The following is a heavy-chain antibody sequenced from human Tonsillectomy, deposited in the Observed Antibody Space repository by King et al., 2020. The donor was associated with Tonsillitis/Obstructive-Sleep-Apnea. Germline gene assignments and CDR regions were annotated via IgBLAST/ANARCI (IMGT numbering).Heavy chain of an antibody. J-gene: IGHJ3*02. CDR3: ARQREVVTPTESNDAFDI. CDR1: GGSISSYY. D-gene: IGHD4-23*01. CDR2: IYYSGGT. Sequence: LQLQESGPGLVKPSETLSLTCTVSGGSISSYYWSWIRQPPGKGLEWIGYIYYSGGTNYNPSLKSRVTISVDTSKKQFSLELRSVTAADTAVYYCARQREVVTPTESNDAFDIWGQGTMVTVSS. V-gene: IGHV4-59*08.